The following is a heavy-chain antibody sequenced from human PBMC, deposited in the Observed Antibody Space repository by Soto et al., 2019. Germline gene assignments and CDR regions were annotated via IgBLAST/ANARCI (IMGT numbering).Heavy chain of an antibody. CDR2: ISYDGSNK. Sequence: QVQLVESGGGVVQPGRSLRLSCAASGFTFSSYGMHWVRQAPGKGLEWVAVISYDGSNKYYADSVKGRFTISRDNSKNTLYLQVHGLSAEDTAVYYCAKVTGYSSSWPFDYWGQGTLVTVSS. J-gene: IGHJ4*02. CDR3: AKVTGYSSSWPFDY. CDR1: GFTFSSYG. V-gene: IGHV3-30*18. D-gene: IGHD6-13*01.